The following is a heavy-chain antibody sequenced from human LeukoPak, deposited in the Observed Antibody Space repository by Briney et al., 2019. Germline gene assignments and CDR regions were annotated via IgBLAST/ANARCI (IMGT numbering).Heavy chain of an antibody. D-gene: IGHD3-3*01. CDR1: GFTFGDYA. CDR3: AKDPYYDFWSGYLDY. CDR2: ISGSGGST. Sequence: GGSLRLSCTASGFTFGDYAMSWVRQAPGKGLEWVSAISGSGGSTYYADSVKGRFTISRDNSKNTLYLQMDSLRAEDTAVYYCAKDPYYDFWSGYLDYWGQGTLVTVSS. J-gene: IGHJ4*02. V-gene: IGHV3-23*01.